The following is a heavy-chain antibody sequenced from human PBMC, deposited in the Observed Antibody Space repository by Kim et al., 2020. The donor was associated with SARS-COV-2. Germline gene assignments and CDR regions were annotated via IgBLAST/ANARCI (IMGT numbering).Heavy chain of an antibody. CDR2: INHSGST. D-gene: IGHD5-12*01. V-gene: IGHV4-34*01. J-gene: IGHJ4*02. CDR3: AATGGYNYRY. CDR1: GGSFSGYY. Sequence: SETLSLTCAVYGGSFSGYYWSWIRQPPGKGLEWIGEINHSGSTNYNPSLKSRVTISVDTSKNQFSLKLSSVTAADTAVYYCAATGGYNYRYWGQGTLVTV.